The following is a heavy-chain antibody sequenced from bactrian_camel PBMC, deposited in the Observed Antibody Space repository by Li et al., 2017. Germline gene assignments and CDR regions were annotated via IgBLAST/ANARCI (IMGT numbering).Heavy chain of an antibody. J-gene: IGHJ4*01. Sequence: VQPVESGGGSVQAGGSLTLSCAASGYAISDYCMGWFRQAPGKEREGVAVIYIGDGRTGLADSVKGRFTISHDIAKNTVYLQMNSLKPEDTAMYYCAARGPYCYTKLSVRDFTYWGQGTQVTVS. V-gene: IGHV3S40*01. CDR1: GYAISDYC. CDR3: AARGPYCYTKLSVRDFTY. CDR2: IYIGDGRT. D-gene: IGHD2*01.